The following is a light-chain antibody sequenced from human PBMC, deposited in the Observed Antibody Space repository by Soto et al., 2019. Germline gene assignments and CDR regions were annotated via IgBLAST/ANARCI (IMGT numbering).Light chain of an antibody. CDR1: STDSVSYNR. Sequence: SCTGTSTDSVSYNRVSWYQQPPGTAPKLIIYEASNRPSGVPDRFSGSKSGNTASLTISGLQAADEADYYCSLYTSENTYVFGTGTKVTVL. V-gene: IGLV2-18*01. J-gene: IGLJ1*01. CDR3: SLYTSENTYV. CDR2: EAS.